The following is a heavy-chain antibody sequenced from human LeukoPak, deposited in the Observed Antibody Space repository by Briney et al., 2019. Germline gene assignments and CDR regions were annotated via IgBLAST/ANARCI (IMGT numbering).Heavy chain of an antibody. D-gene: IGHD3-10*01. J-gene: IGHJ3*02. CDR3: ARTDNYYGSGRPVRRVDAFDI. CDR2: INPNSGGT. CDR1: GYTFTGYY. V-gene: IGHV1-2*02. Sequence: ASVKVSCKASGYTFTGYYMHWVRQAPGQGLEWMGWINPNSGGTNYAQKFQGRVTMTRDTSISTAYMELSRLRSDDTAVYYCARTDNYYGSGRPVRRVDAFDIWGQGTMVTVSS.